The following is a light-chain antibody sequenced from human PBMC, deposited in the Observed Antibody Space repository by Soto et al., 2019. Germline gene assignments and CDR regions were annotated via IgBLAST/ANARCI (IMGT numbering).Light chain of an antibody. CDR1: QTIHSF. J-gene: IGKJ4*01. Sequence: IEVTQSLATLSSSVGDRVTITCRASQTIHSFLAWYQQKAGKAPKLLIYAASSLQSGVPSRFSGSGSGTDFTLTISSLQPEDFATYYCQQANSFPLTFGGGSKVDIK. V-gene: IGKV1-12*01. CDR3: QQANSFPLT. CDR2: AAS.